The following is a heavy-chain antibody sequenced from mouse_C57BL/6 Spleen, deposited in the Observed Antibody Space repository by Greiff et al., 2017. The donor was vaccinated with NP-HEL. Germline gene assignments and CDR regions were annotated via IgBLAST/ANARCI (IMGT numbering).Heavy chain of an antibody. V-gene: IGHV1-42*01. Sequence: EVKLQESGPELVKPGASVKISCKASGYSFTGYYMNWVKQSPEKSLEWIGEINPSTGGTTYNQKFKAKATLTVDKSSSTAYMQLKSLTSEDSAVYYCAVITTVVPFDYWGQGTTLTVSS. J-gene: IGHJ2*01. CDR3: AVITTVVPFDY. CDR1: GYSFTGYY. D-gene: IGHD1-1*01. CDR2: INPSTGGT.